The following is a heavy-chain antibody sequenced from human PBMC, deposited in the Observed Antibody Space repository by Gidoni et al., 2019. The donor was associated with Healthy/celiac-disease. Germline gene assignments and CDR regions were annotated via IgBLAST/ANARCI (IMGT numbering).Heavy chain of an antibody. D-gene: IGHD5-12*01. CDR2: ISGSGGST. V-gene: IGHV3-23*01. Sequence: EVQLLESGGGLVQPGGSLRLSCATSGFTFSSYAMSWFRQAPGKGLEWVSAISGSGGSTYYADSVKGRFTISRDNSKNTLYLQMNSLRAEDTAVYYCAKDDAGGYDPLSYWGQGTLVTVSS. CDR1: GFTFSSYA. J-gene: IGHJ4*02. CDR3: AKDDAGGYDPLSY.